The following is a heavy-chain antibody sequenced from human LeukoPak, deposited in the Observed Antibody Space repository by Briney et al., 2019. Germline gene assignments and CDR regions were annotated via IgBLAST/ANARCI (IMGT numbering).Heavy chain of an antibody. Sequence: GGSLRLSCAASGFTFSGSAMHWVRQASGKGPEWIGRIRSKANSYATAYAASVKGRFTISRDDSKNTAYLQMNSLKTEDTAVYYCTRYSVGFDYWGQGTLVTVSS. CDR3: TRYSVGFDY. CDR1: GFTFSGSA. V-gene: IGHV3-73*01. J-gene: IGHJ4*02. CDR2: IRSKANSYAT. D-gene: IGHD5/OR15-5a*01.